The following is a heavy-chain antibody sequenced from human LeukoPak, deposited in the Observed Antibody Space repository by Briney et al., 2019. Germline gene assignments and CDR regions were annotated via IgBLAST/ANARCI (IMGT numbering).Heavy chain of an antibody. CDR2: IFSGGGK. CDR1: GFTVSDND. CDR3: ARSAVASGINYFDP. D-gene: IGHD6-13*01. V-gene: IGHV3-53*01. Sequence: PGGSLRLSCEASGFTVSDNDINWIRQAPGKGLEWLAAIFSGGGKYYIDYVTGRFTISRDNAKNTLYLQMNSLRAEDTAMYYCARSAVASGINYFDPWGQGTLVTVSS. J-gene: IGHJ5*02.